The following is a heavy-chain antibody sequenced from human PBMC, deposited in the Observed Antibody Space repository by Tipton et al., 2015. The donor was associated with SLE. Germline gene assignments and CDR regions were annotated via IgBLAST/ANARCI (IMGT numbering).Heavy chain of an antibody. Sequence: TLSLTCTVSGGSVSSGGYYWSWIRQHPGKGLEWIGYIYNSGGTDYSPSLKSRVTISADTSKNQFSLKLSSVTAADTAVYYCARGLGTYSSGWRYYYYYMDVWGKGTTVTVSS. D-gene: IGHD6-19*01. CDR1: GGSVSSGGYY. CDR2: IYNSGGT. CDR3: ARGLGTYSSGWRYYYYYMDV. V-gene: IGHV4-31*03. J-gene: IGHJ6*03.